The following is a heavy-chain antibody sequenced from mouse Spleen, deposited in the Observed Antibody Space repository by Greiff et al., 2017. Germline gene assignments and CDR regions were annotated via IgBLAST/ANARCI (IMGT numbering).Heavy chain of an antibody. CDR2: ISYSGST. V-gene: IGHV3-1*01. CDR3: ARDDGYYWYFDV. D-gene: IGHD2-3*01. CDR1: GYSITSGYD. Sequence: DVKLQESGPGMVKPSQSLSLTCTVTGYSITSGYDWHWIRHFPGNKLEWMGYISYSGSTNYNPSLKSRISITHDTSKNHFFLKLNSVTTEDTATYYCARDDGYYWYFDVWGTGTTVTVSS. J-gene: IGHJ1*03.